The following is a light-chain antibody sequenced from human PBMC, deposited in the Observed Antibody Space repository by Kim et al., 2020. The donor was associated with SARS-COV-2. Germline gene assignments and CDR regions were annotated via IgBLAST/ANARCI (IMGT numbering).Light chain of an antibody. CDR3: QQFNSYPLT. J-gene: IGKJ4*01. V-gene: IGKV1-9*01. CDR1: QVISNY. Sequence: ASVGDRVTITCRASQVISNYLAWYQQKPGKAPNLLIYAASTLQRGVPSRFSGSGSGTEFTLTVSSLQPEDFATYYCQQFNSYPLTFGGGTKVDIK. CDR2: AAS.